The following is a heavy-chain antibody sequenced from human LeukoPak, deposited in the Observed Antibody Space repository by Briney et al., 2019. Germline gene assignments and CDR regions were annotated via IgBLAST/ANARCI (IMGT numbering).Heavy chain of an antibody. V-gene: IGHV3-23*01. CDR1: GFTFSSYA. CDR2: ISGSGGST. CDR3: AKKSRGSYLDYFDF. D-gene: IGHD1-26*01. Sequence: AGGSLRLSCAASGFTFSSYAMSWVRQAPGKGLEWVSAISGSGGSTYYADSVKGRFTIFRDNSKNTLYLQMNSLRAEDTAEYYCAKKSRGSYLDYFDFWGQGTLVTVSS. J-gene: IGHJ4*02.